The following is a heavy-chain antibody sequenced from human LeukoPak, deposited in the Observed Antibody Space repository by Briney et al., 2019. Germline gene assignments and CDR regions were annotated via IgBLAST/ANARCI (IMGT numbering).Heavy chain of an antibody. CDR3: ARNDFGSGWLGDY. CDR2: INPNSGGT. CDR1: GYTFTSYY. Sequence: ASVKVSCKASGYTFTSYYMHWVRQAPGQGLEWMGIINPNSGGTNYAQKFQGRVTMTRDTSISTAYMELSRLRSDDTAVYYCARNDFGSGWLGDYWGQGTLVTVFS. J-gene: IGHJ4*02. V-gene: IGHV1-2*02. D-gene: IGHD6-19*01.